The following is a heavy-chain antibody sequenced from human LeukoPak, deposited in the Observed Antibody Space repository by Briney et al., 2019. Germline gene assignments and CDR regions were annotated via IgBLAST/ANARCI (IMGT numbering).Heavy chain of an antibody. CDR2: IYYSGST. Sequence: SETLSLTCTVSGGSISSYYWSWIRQPPGKGLEWIGYIYYSGSTNYNPSLKSRVTISVDTSKNQFSLKLSSVTAADTAVYYCARTDYDILTGYYTRYYYYMDVWGKGTTVTVSS. CDR1: GGSISSYY. J-gene: IGHJ6*03. V-gene: IGHV4-59*01. D-gene: IGHD3-9*01. CDR3: ARTDYDILTGYYTRYYYYMDV.